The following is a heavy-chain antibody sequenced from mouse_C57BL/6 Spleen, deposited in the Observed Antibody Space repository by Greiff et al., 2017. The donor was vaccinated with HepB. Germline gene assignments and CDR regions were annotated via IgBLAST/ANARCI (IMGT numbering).Heavy chain of an antibody. CDR1: GYTFTSYT. V-gene: IGHV1-4*01. Sequence: QVQLQQSGAELVRPGTSVKVSCKASGYTFTSYTMHWVKQRPGQGLEWIGYINPSSGYTKYNQKFKDKATLTADKSSSTAYMQLSSLTSEDSAVYYCAREDYYAMDYWGQGTSVTVSS. J-gene: IGHJ4*01. CDR2: INPSSGYT. CDR3: AREDYYAMDY.